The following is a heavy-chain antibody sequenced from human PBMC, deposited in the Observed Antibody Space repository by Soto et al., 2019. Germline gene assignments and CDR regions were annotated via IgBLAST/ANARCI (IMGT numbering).Heavy chain of an antibody. Sequence: PSETLSLTCTVSGGSISSSSYYWGWIRQPPGKGLEWIGSIYYSGSTYYNPSLKSRVTISVDKSKNQFSLKLSSVTAADTAVYYCARFFSSAAPNRRDYWGQGTLVTVSS. CDR3: ARFFSSAAPNRRDY. J-gene: IGHJ4*02. CDR1: GGSISSSSYY. CDR2: IYYSGST. V-gene: IGHV4-39*07. D-gene: IGHD6-13*01.